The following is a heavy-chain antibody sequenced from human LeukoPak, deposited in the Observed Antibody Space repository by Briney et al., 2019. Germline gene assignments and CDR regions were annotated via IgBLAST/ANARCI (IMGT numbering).Heavy chain of an antibody. CDR1: GFTLSSYW. CDR2: INSDGSST. J-gene: IGHJ5*02. D-gene: IGHD2-2*02. V-gene: IGHV3-74*01. Sequence: GGSLRLSYAASGFTLSSYWMHWVRQAPGKGLVWVSRINSDGSSTSYADSVKGRFTISRDNAKNTLYLQMNSLRAEDTAVYYCARIPAAISRWFDPWGQGTLVTVSS. CDR3: ARIPAAISRWFDP.